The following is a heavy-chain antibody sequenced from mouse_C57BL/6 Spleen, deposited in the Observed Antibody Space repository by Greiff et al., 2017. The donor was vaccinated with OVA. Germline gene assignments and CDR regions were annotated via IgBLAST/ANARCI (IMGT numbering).Heavy chain of an antibody. D-gene: IGHD2-2*01. V-gene: IGHV3-6*01. J-gene: IGHJ1*03. CDR3: ALYGYDPNWYFDV. CDR2: ISYDGSN. CDR1: GYSITSGYY. Sequence: EVQLVESGPGLVKPSQSLSLTCSVTGYSITSGYYWNWIRQFPGNKLEWMGYISYDGSNNYNPSLKNRISITRDTSKNQFFLKLNSVTTEDTATYYCALYGYDPNWYFDVWGTGTTVTVSS.